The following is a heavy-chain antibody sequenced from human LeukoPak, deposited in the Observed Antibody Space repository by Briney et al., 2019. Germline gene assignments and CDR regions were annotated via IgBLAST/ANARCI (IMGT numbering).Heavy chain of an antibody. V-gene: IGHV1-2*02. D-gene: IGHD6-13*01. CDR1: GYTFTGYY. Sequence: PSVKVSCKASGYTFTGYYMHRVRQAPGQGLEWMGWINPNSGGTNYAQKFQGRVTMTRDTSISTAYMELSRLRSDDTAVYYCARDQVYSSSNWFDPWGQGTLVTVSS. J-gene: IGHJ5*02. CDR3: ARDQVYSSSNWFDP. CDR2: INPNSGGT.